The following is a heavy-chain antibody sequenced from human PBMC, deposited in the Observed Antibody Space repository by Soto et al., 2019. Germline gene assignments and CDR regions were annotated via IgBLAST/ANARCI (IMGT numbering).Heavy chain of an antibody. CDR3: ARGWGYDSNDYYYAY. D-gene: IGHD3-22*01. J-gene: IGHJ4*02. CDR2: IIPIFGTA. CDR1: GGTLSRHA. V-gene: IGHV1-69*01. Sequence: VQLGQSGVEVRKPGSSLKFSCKASGGTLSRHAFTWLRQAPGQGLEWMGGIIPIFGTANHAQKFQGRVTIIADESTSTVYMELSSLRSEDTAMYYCARGWGYDSNDYYYAYWGQGTLVIVSS.